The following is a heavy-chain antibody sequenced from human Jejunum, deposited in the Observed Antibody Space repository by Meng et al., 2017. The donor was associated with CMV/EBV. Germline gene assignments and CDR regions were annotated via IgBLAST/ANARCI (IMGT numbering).Heavy chain of an antibody. CDR3: AREGGDGPYFDY. CDR1: GFTFSSYG. D-gene: IGHD2-21*01. J-gene: IGHJ4*02. V-gene: IGHV3-30*02. CDR2: IRYDGTNK. Sequence: AASGFTFSSYGMHWVRQAPGKGLEWVAFIRYDGTNKFHADSVKGRFTISRDNAKNSLYLEMSTLRVEDTAVYYCAREGGDGPYFDYWGQGTLVTVSS.